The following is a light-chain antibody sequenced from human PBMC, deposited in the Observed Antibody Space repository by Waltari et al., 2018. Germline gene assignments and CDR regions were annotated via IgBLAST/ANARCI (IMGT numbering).Light chain of an antibody. CDR2: DTN. J-gene: IGLJ3*02. CDR1: TPKIGSDY. Sequence: QSVLTQSPSVSAAPGQRVTISCSGSTPKIGSDYVAWYQHLPGTAPKLLIYDTNKRPAGMPARFSGSKSGTSATLDITGLQTGDEADYYCGAWDSSLSGVVFGGGTKLTVL. V-gene: IGLV1-51*01. CDR3: GAWDSSLSGVV.